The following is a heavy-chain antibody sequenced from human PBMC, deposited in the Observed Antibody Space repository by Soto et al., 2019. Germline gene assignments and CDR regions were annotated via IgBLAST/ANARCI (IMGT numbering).Heavy chain of an antibody. CDR2: ISYDGSNK. CDR3: ARDGGRYGGYCDY. D-gene: IGHD4-17*01. V-gene: IGHV3-30-3*01. J-gene: IGHJ4*02. CDR1: GFTFSSYA. Sequence: QVQLVESGGGVVQPGRSLRLSRAASGFTFSSYAMHWVRQAPGKGLEWVAVISYDGSNKYYADSVKGRFTISRDNSKNTLYLQMNSLRAEDTAVYYCARDGGRYGGYCDYWGQGTLVTVSS.